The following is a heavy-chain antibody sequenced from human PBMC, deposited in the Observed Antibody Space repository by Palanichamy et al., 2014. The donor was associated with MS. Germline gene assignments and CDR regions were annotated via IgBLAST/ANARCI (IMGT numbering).Heavy chain of an antibody. V-gene: IGHV4-59*01. J-gene: IGHJ3*02. Sequence: KSRVTISVDTSKNRFSLKLSSVTAADTAVYYCARDSGGKPPYDAFDIWGQGTMVTVSS. CDR3: ARDSGGKPPYDAFDI. D-gene: IGHD2-15*01.